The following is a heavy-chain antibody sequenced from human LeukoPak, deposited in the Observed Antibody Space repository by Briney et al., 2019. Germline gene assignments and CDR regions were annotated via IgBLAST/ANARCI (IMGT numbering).Heavy chain of an antibody. J-gene: IGHJ4*02. CDR1: GFSFTSYA. CDR3: AKDRGYYVDTGTINF. CDR2: VSRSGGAT. V-gene: IGHV3-23*01. D-gene: IGHD2-15*01. Sequence: GGSLRLSCAASGFSFTSYAMSWVRQAQGKGLEWVSAVSRSGGATYYADSVKGRFTISRDNSKNTLYLQMNSLRAEDTAVYYCAKDRGYYVDTGTINFWGQGTLVTVSS.